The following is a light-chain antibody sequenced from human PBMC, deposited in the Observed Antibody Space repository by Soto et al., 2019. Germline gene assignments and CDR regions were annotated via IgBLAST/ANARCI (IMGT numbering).Light chain of an antibody. V-gene: IGLV2-14*01. J-gene: IGLJ1*01. CDR2: DVS. Sequence: QSALTQPASVSGSPGQSITISCSGTSSGVGGYNYVSWYQQHPGKAPKLMIYDVSNRPSGVSNRFSGYKSGNTASLTISGLQAEDESDYYCSSYTSSSTLLYVFGTGTKVTVL. CDR3: SSYTSSSTLLYV. CDR1: SSGVGGYNY.